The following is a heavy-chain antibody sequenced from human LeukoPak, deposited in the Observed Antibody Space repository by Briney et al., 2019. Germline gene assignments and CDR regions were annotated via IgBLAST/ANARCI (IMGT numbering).Heavy chain of an antibody. CDR1: GFTFKLYW. CDR3: TRDTSVSRSFSY. J-gene: IGHJ4*02. D-gene: IGHD2-8*01. Sequence: GSLRLSCAASGFTFKLYWMHWVRQVPGKGPVWVARINDDGSDTVYADSVKGRFTISRDNSKNTLYLQMNSLRAEDTAVYYCTRDTSVSRSFSYWGQGTLVTVSS. CDR2: INDDGSDT. V-gene: IGHV3-74*01.